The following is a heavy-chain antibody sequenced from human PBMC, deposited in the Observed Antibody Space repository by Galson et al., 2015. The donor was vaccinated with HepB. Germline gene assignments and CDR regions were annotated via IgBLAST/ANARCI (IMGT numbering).Heavy chain of an antibody. Sequence: SVKVSCKASGVTFRSYAISWVRQAPGQGLEWMGEIIPTFGTLYYAQKFQGRLTITADKSTSTAYMELSSLRSEDTAVYYCARDRPRITFGAVLGLDDWGQGTLVTVSS. V-gene: IGHV1-69*06. J-gene: IGHJ4*02. CDR1: GVTFRSYA. D-gene: IGHD3-16*02. CDR2: IIPTFGTL. CDR3: ARDRPRITFGAVLGLDD.